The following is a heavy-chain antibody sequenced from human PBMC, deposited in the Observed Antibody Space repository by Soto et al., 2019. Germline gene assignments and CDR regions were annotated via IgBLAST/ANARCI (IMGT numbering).Heavy chain of an antibody. CDR2: ISSSSSYI. CDR3: ARDEEVVTAPSFDY. V-gene: IGHV3-21*01. CDR1: GFTFSSYS. D-gene: IGHD2-21*02. J-gene: IGHJ4*02. Sequence: PGGSLRLSCAASGFTFSSYSMNWVRQAPGKGLEWVSSISSSSSYIYYADSVKGRFTISRDNAKNSLYLQMNSLRAEDTAVYYCARDEEVVTAPSFDYWGQGTLVTVSS.